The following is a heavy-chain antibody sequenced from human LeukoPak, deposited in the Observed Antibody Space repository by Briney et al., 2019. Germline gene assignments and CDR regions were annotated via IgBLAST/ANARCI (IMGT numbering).Heavy chain of an antibody. CDR3: TRGGTYYDFWSGYYNFDY. CDR1: GFTFGDYA. J-gene: IGHJ4*02. CDR2: IRSKAYGGTT. V-gene: IGHV3-49*04. D-gene: IGHD3-3*01. Sequence: QPGRSLRLSCTASGFTFGDYAMSWVRQAPGKGREWVGFIRSKAYGGTTEYAASVKGRFTISRDDSKSIAYLQMNSLKTEDTAVYYCTRGGTYYDFWSGYYNFDYWGQGTLVTVSS.